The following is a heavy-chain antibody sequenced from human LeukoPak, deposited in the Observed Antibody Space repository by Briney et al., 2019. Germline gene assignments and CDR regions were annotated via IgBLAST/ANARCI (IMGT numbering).Heavy chain of an antibody. CDR1: GFTFGDYA. CDR3: ARDPPINYYDSSSSY. D-gene: IGHD3-22*01. J-gene: IGHJ4*02. V-gene: IGHV3-48*02. Sequence: GGSLRLSCTASGFTFGDYAMSWFRQAPGKGLEWVSYISSSSSTIYYADSVKGRFTISRDNAKNSLYLQMNSLRDEDTAVYYCARDPPINYYDSSSSYWGQGTLVTVSS. CDR2: ISSSSSTI.